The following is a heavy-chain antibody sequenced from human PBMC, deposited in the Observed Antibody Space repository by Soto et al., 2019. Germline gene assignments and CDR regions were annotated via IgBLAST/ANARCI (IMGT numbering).Heavy chain of an antibody. CDR1: GYSFTSYW. CDR2: IYPGDSDT. Sequence: GESLKISCKGSGYSFTSYWIGWVRQMPGKGLEWMGIIYPGDSDTRYSPSFQGQVTISADKSITTAYLQWSSLKASDTAMYYCARNFSPDSPDYYYYGMDVWGQGTTVTVSS. V-gene: IGHV5-51*01. J-gene: IGHJ6*02. CDR3: ARNFSPDSPDYYYYGMDV. D-gene: IGHD3-3*01.